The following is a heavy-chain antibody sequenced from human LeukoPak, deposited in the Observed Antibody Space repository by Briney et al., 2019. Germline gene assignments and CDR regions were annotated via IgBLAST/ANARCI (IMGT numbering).Heavy chain of an antibody. CDR2: IIPIFGTA. CDR1: GGTFSSYA. CDR3: ANDLKGSGTYGMDV. Sequence: GASVKVSCKASGGTFSSYAISWVRQAPGQGLEWMGGIIPIFGTANYAQKFQGRVTITADESTSTAYMELSSLRSEDTAVYYCANDLKGSGTYGMDVWGQGTTVTVSS. J-gene: IGHJ6*02. V-gene: IGHV1-69*13. D-gene: IGHD3-10*01.